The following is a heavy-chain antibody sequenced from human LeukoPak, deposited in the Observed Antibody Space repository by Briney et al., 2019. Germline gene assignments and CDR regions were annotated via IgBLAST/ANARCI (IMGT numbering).Heavy chain of an antibody. CDR1: GYTFTVCY. Sequence: ASVTVCCSASGYTFTVCYMHRMRQGHGPGLEWMGWINLNSGGTNYAQKLQGRDTMTRDTSISTAYTELSRLRSDDTAVYYCARVRHEESANWFDPWGQGTLVTVSS. CDR3: ARVRHEESANWFDP. V-gene: IGHV1-2*02. J-gene: IGHJ5*02. D-gene: IGHD3-10*01. CDR2: INLNSGGT.